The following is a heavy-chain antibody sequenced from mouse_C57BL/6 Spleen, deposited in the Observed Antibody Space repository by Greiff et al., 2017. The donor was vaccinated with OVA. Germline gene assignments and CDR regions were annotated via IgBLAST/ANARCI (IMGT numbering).Heavy chain of an antibody. V-gene: IGHV1-69*01. J-gene: IGHJ2*01. D-gene: IGHD1-1*01. CDR3: ARKKLITTVVPFDY. CDR2: FDPSDSYT. CDR1: RYTFPIYW. Sequence: QVQLQQPGAELVMPGASVTLSCKASRYTFPIYWMHCVKQSPGQPLEWIGEFDPSDSYTNYNQKFKGKSTLTVDKSSSTAYMQLSSLTSEDSAVYYCARKKLITTVVPFDYWGQGTTLTVSS.